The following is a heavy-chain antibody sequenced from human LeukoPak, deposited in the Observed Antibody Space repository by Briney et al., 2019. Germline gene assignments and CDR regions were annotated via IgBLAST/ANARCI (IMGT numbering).Heavy chain of an antibody. Sequence: SVKVSCKASGGTFINYGISWVRQAPGQGLEWMGGIIPIFDTADYAQKFQGRVTITADNSTSTAYMELSSLRSEDTALYFCAREGSGWYEFHFDNWGQGTLVTVSS. D-gene: IGHD6-19*01. V-gene: IGHV1-69*06. CDR2: IIPIFDTA. CDR1: GGTFINYG. J-gene: IGHJ4*02. CDR3: AREGSGWYEFHFDN.